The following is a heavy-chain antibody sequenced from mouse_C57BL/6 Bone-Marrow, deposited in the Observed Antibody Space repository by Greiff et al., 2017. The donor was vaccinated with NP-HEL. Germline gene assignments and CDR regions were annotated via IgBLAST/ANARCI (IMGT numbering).Heavy chain of an antibody. V-gene: IGHV3-1*01. CDR1: GYSITSGYD. J-gene: IGHJ1*03. CDR3: ARDRGYGSSFWYFDV. CDR2: ISYSGST. D-gene: IGHD1-1*01. Sequence: EVQLQQSGPGMVKPSQSLSLTCTVTGYSITSGYDWYWIRHFPGNKLEWMGYISYSGSTNYNPSLKSRISITHDTSKNHFFLKLNSVTTEDTATYYCARDRGYGSSFWYFDVWGTGTTVTVSS.